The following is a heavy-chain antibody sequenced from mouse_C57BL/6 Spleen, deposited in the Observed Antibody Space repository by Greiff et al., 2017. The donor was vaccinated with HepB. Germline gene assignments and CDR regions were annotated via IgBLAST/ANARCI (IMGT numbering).Heavy chain of an antibody. J-gene: IGHJ4*01. V-gene: IGHV1-63*01. Sequence: QVQLQQSGAELVRPGTSVKMSCKASGYTFTNYWIGWAKQRPGHGLEWIGDIYPGGGYTNYNEKFKGKATLTADKSSSTAYMQFSSLTSEDSAIYYCARLDYDVGDYAMDYWGQGTSVTVSS. CDR1: GYTFTNYW. CDR2: IYPGGGYT. D-gene: IGHD2-4*01. CDR3: ARLDYDVGDYAMDY.